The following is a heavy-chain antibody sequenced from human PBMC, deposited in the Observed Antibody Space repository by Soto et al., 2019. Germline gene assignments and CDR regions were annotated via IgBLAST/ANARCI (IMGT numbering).Heavy chain of an antibody. CDR1: GFNFSYNA. CDR3: TRDASRDSSARGWFDP. D-gene: IGHD6-13*01. V-gene: IGHV3-21*01. CDR2: ISSNSAYI. Sequence: SLRLYCVASGFNFSYNAMSWVRQAPGKGLQWVSTISSNSAYIYYTDELRGRFTISRDNAKNSQHLQMNSLRAEDTAVYYCTRDASRDSSARGWFDPWGPGTLVTVSS. J-gene: IGHJ5*02.